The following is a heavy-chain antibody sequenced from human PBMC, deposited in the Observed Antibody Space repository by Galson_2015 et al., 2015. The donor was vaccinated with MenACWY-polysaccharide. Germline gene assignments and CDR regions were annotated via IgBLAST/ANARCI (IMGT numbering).Heavy chain of an antibody. D-gene: IGHD5-12*01. J-gene: IGHJ4*02. V-gene: IGHV1-8*01. CDR2: MNPTSGNT. CDR1: GYKFSSYD. Sequence: SVKVSCKASGYKFSSYDINWVRQASGQGLEWMGWMNPTSGNTGYAQKFQGRVAMTRDTAPSTAYMELRMLRYDDTAVYYFTKIMARKHTVVDSWGQGTLVSVS. CDR3: TKIMARKHTVVDS.